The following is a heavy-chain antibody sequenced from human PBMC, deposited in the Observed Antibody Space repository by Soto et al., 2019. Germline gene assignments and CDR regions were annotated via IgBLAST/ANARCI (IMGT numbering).Heavy chain of an antibody. CDR3: ARDLRYFDHWDY. J-gene: IGHJ4*02. V-gene: IGHV3-7*03. Sequence: PGGSLRLSCLASGFTFSGYWMSWVRQVPGKGLEWVANINLDGSDEYYVDSLKGRFTISRDNAKNSLYLQMNSLRVEDTAVYYCARDLRYFDHWDYWGQGTLVTVAS. CDR2: INLDGSDE. D-gene: IGHD3-9*01. CDR1: GFTFSGYW.